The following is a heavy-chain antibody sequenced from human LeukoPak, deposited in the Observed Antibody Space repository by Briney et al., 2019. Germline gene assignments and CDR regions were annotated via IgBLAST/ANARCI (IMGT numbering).Heavy chain of an antibody. D-gene: IGHD3-22*01. CDR3: ARDHSPYHYDSSGSYYFDY. V-gene: IGHV4-4*07. J-gene: IGHJ4*02. Sequence: PSETLSLTCTVSGGSISSYYWSWIRQPAGKGLEWIRRIYTSGSTNYNPSLKSRVTMSVDTSKNQFSLKLSSVTAADTAVYYCARDHSPYHYDSSGSYYFDYWGQGTLVTVSS. CDR1: GGSISSYY. CDR2: IYTSGST.